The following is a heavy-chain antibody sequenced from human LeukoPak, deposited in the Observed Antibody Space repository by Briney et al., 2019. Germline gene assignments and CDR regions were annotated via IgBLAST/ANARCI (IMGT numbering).Heavy chain of an antibody. CDR3: AREGGIAAAVDY. Sequence: PVKVSCKASGGTFSSYAISWVRQAPGQGLEWMGRIIPIFGTANYAQKFQGRVTITTDESTSTAYMELSSLRSEDTAVYYCAREGGIAAAVDYWGQGTLVTVSS. V-gene: IGHV1-69*05. CDR2: IIPIFGTA. D-gene: IGHD6-13*01. J-gene: IGHJ4*02. CDR1: GGTFSSYA.